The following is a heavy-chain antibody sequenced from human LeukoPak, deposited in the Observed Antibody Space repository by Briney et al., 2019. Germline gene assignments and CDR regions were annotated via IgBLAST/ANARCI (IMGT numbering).Heavy chain of an antibody. D-gene: IGHD3-10*01. J-gene: IGHJ4*02. V-gene: IGHV1-2*02. Sequence: ASVKVSCNASGYTFTGYYMHWVRQAPGQGLEWMGWINPNSGGTNYAQKFQGRVTMTRDTSISTAYMELSRLRSDDTAVYYCASLSLLWFGEYKWGQGTLVTVSP. CDR1: GYTFTGYY. CDR3: ASLSLLWFGEYK. CDR2: INPNSGGT.